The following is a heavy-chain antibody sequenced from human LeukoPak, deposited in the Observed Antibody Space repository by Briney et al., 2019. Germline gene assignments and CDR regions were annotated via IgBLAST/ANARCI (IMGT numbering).Heavy chain of an antibody. CDR2: IKQVEGEK. V-gene: IGHV3-7*01. CDR3: AKLLYWYIDL. CDR1: GFSFSSYW. J-gene: IGHJ2*01. Sequence: GGSLRLSCTASGFSFSSYWMSWVRQAPGKGLEWVANIKQVEGEKYYVDSVKGRFTISRDNSKNTLYLQMNSLRAEDTAVYYCAKLLYWYIDLWGRGTLVTVSS. D-gene: IGHD2-21*02.